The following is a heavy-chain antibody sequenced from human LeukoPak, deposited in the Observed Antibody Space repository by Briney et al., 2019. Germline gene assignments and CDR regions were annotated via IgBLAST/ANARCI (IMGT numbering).Heavy chain of an antibody. CDR2: ISWNSGSI. J-gene: IGHJ4*02. CDR1: GFTFSDYP. D-gene: IGHD3-10*01. V-gene: IGHV3-9*01. CDR3: AKDTYYYGSGSYSACFDY. Sequence: GGSLRLSCAASGFTFSDYPMHWVRQAPGKGLEWVSGISWNSGSIGYADSVKGRFTISRDNAKNSLYLQMNSLRAEDTALYYCAKDTYYYGSGSYSACFDYWGQGTLVTVSS.